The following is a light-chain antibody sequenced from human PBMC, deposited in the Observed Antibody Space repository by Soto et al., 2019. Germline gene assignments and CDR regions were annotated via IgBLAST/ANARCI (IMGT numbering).Light chain of an antibody. CDR1: QSISSW. CDR2: DAS. V-gene: IGKV1-5*01. CDR3: QQYNSYSWT. Sequence: DIHMTQSPVTLSASVGGRVTITCRASQSISSWLAWYQQKPGKAPKLLIYDASSLESGVPSRFSGSGSGTEFTLTISSLQPDDFATYYCQQYNSYSWTFGQGTKVDIK. J-gene: IGKJ1*01.